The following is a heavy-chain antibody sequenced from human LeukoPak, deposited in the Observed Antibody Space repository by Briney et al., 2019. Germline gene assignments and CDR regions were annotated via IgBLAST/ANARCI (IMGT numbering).Heavy chain of an antibody. Sequence: GGSLRLSCAASGFTFSSYWMSWVRQAPGKGLEWVANIKQDGSEKYYVDSVKGRFTISRDNAKNSLFLQMNSLRAKDTAVYYRARVLRYCSGGNCYSGGLGYMDVWGKGTTVTISS. V-gene: IGHV3-7*03. J-gene: IGHJ6*03. CDR2: IKQDGSEK. D-gene: IGHD2-15*01. CDR1: GFTFSSYW. CDR3: ARVLRYCSGGNCYSGGLGYMDV.